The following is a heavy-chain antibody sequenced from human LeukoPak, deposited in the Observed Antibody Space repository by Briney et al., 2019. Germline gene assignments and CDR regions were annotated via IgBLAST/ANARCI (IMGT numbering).Heavy chain of an antibody. Sequence: ASVKVSCKASGYTFTSYGISWVRQAPGQGLEWMGWISAYNGNTNYAQKFQGRVTITTDESTSTAYMELSSLRSEDTAVYYCASRITIFGVVKDYWGQGTLVTVSS. V-gene: IGHV1-18*01. CDR2: ISAYNGNT. J-gene: IGHJ4*02. D-gene: IGHD3-3*01. CDR3: ASRITIFGVVKDY. CDR1: GYTFTSYG.